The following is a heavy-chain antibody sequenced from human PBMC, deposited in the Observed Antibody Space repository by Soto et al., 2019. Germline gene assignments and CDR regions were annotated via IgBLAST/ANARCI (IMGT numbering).Heavy chain of an antibody. CDR2: INHSGST. V-gene: IGHV4-34*01. Sequence: SETLSLTCAVYGGSFSGYYWSWIRQPPGKGLEWIGEINHSGSTNYNPSLKSRVTISVDTSKNQFSLKLSSVTAADTAVYYCARRLRYFDWPRGGAFDIWGQGTMVTVSS. D-gene: IGHD3-9*01. CDR1: GGSFSGYY. J-gene: IGHJ3*02. CDR3: ARRLRYFDWPRGGAFDI.